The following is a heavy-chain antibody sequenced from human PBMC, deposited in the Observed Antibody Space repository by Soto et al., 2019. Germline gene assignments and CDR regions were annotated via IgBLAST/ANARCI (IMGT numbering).Heavy chain of an antibody. Sequence: SGPTLVNPTETLTLTCTVSGFSLSNARMGVSWIRQPPGKALEWLAHIFSNDEKSYSTSLKSRLTISKDTSKSQVVLTMTNMDPVDTATYYFARAIPRPTDYYYYYGMDVWGQGTTVTVSS. D-gene: IGHD2-2*02. J-gene: IGHJ6*02. CDR2: IFSNDEK. CDR3: ARAIPRPTDYYYYYGMDV. V-gene: IGHV2-26*01. CDR1: GFSLSNARMG.